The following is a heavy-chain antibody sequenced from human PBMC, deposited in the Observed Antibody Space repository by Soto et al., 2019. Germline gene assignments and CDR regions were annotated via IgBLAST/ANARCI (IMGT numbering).Heavy chain of an antibody. Sequence: GGSLRLSCAASGFTFSSYGMHWVHQAPGXGLEWVAVIWYDGSNKYYADSVKGRFTISRDNSKNTLYLQMNSLRAEDTAVYYCARGIAVAGTGIDYYYGMDVWGQGTTVTVSS. V-gene: IGHV3-33*01. J-gene: IGHJ6*02. CDR3: ARGIAVAGTGIDYYYGMDV. CDR2: IWYDGSNK. D-gene: IGHD6-19*01. CDR1: GFTFSSYG.